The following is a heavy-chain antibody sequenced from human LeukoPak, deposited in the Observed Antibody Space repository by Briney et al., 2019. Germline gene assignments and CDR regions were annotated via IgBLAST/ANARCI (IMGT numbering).Heavy chain of an antibody. V-gene: IGHV1-69*13. Sequence: GASVKVSCKASGGTLSSYAISWVRQAPGQGLEWMGGIIPIFGTANYAQKFQGRVTITADESTSTAYMELSSLRSEDTAVYYCARGRDGYNSMVFGYYYYYGMDVWGQGTTVTVSS. D-gene: IGHD5-24*01. CDR1: GGTLSSYA. CDR3: ARGRDGYNSMVFGYYYYYGMDV. CDR2: IIPIFGTA. J-gene: IGHJ6*02.